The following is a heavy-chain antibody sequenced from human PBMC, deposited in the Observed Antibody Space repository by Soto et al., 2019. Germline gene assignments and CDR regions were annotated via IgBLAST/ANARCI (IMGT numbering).Heavy chain of an antibody. Sequence: GGSLRLSCAASGFTFSSYGMHWVRQAPGKGLEWVAVISYDGSNKYYADSVKGRFTISRDNSKNTLYLQMNSLRAGDTAVYYCAKSEEAQIYDFWSGYLTEGLYYYGMDVWGQGTTVTVSS. CDR2: ISYDGSNK. J-gene: IGHJ6*02. V-gene: IGHV3-30*18. D-gene: IGHD3-3*01. CDR1: GFTFSSYG. CDR3: AKSEEAQIYDFWSGYLTEGLYYYGMDV.